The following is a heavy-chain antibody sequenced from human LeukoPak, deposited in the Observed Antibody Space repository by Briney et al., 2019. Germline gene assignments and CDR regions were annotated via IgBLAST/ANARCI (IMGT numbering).Heavy chain of an antibody. V-gene: IGHV3-7*01. CDR1: GFTFSRYW. D-gene: IGHD1-1*01. J-gene: IGHJ4*02. CDR2: IKEDGSEK. Sequence: PGGSLRLSCAAAGFTFSRYWMSWVRQAKGKGLEGVANIKEDGSEKHYVDSVKGRYTISKENAKNSLYLQMNSLRAEDTAVYYCARDYSGGWNDYWGQGTLVTVSS. CDR3: ARDYSGGWNDY.